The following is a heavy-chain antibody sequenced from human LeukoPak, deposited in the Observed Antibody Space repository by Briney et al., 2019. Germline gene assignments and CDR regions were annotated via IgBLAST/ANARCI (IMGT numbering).Heavy chain of an antibody. Sequence: SETLSLTCNVSGGSISRYYWSWIRQPPGKGLEWIAYVYYTGTTSYNPSLKSRVTISVDTSKNLLSLKLTSVTAVDTAVYYCARHRITGWSVDGMDVWGQGTTVIVSS. V-gene: IGHV4-59*08. CDR3: ARHRITGWSVDGMDV. J-gene: IGHJ6*02. CDR1: GGSISRYY. D-gene: IGHD6-19*01. CDR2: VYYTGTT.